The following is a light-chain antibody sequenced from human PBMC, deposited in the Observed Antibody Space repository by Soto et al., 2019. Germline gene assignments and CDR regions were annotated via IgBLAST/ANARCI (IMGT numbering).Light chain of an antibody. CDR1: STDIGRNT. V-gene: IGLV1-44*01. Sequence: QSVLTQPPSASGTPGHRVTISCSGGSTDIGRNTINWYQHLPGTAPKLLIYSDYQRPSGVPDRFSGSKSGTSASLAISGLQSEDEADYYCAAWDDSLTGYVFGTGTKLTVL. J-gene: IGLJ1*01. CDR2: SDY. CDR3: AAWDDSLTGYV.